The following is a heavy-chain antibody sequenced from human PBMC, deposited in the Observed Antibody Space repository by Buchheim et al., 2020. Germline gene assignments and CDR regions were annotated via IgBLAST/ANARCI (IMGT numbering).Heavy chain of an antibody. CDR3: ARDYGGSYRHFDY. J-gene: IGHJ4*02. V-gene: IGHV1-46*01. CDR2: INPSGGGT. D-gene: IGHD1-26*01. CDR1: GYTFTSCF. Sequence: QVQLVQSGAEVKKPGASVKVSCEASGYTFTSCFMHWVRQAPGQGLEWMGIINPSGGGTTYAQKFQGRVIMTSDTSTNTIYMELSSLRSEDTAIYYCARDYGGSYRHFDYWGQGTL.